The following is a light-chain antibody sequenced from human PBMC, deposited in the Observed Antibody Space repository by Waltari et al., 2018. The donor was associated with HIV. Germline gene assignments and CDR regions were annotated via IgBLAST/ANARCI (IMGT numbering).Light chain of an antibody. Sequence: QSALTQAPSASGTPGQRVAISCSGAPSTIGSNNWNCYQHLPGAAPKLLIYDNNQRPSGIPDRFSGSKSGSSASLAITGLQSDDEADFYCSTWDDNLNGPVFGGGTRLTVL. CDR2: DNN. CDR1: PSTIGSNN. V-gene: IGLV1-44*01. CDR3: STWDDNLNGPV. J-gene: IGLJ3*02.